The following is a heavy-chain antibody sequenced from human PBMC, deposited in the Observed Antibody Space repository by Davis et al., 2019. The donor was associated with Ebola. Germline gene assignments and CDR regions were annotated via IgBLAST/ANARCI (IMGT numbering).Heavy chain of an antibody. CDR2: IYPGDSDT. CDR1: GYSFTSYW. V-gene: IGHV5-51*01. D-gene: IGHD6-19*01. J-gene: IGHJ4*02. Sequence: PGGSLRLSCKGSGYSFTSYWIGWVRQMSGKGLEWMGIIYPGDSDTRYSPSFQGQVTISADKSISTAYLQWSSLKASDTAMYYCARLRYSSGWYYFDYWGQGTLVTVSS. CDR3: ARLRYSSGWYYFDY.